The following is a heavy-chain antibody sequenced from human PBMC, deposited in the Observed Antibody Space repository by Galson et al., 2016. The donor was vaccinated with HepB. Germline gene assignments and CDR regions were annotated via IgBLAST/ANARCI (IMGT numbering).Heavy chain of an antibody. V-gene: IGHV4-39*01. CDR3: ATEPYYYYAMDV. CDR1: GASISSSDYY. D-gene: IGHD1-26*01. Sequence: SETLSLTCTVSGASISSSDYYWGWIRQPPGKGLEWIGRIYYSGSTYYNPSLKSRLTISVDTSKNQFSLKVTSVTAADTAVYYCATEPYYYYAMDVWGQGTTVTVSS. J-gene: IGHJ6*02. CDR2: IYYSGST.